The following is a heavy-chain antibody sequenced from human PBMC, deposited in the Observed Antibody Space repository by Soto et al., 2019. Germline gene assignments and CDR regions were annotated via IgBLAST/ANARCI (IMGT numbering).Heavy chain of an antibody. CDR3: ARVAFGPIDY. D-gene: IGHD3-16*01. Sequence: PSETLSLTCTVSTYSISIGYYWGWIRQSPGEGLEWIVSMYHSGTTYYNPSLKGRVTISIDTSKNQFSLKLTSVTSADTAVYFCARVAFGPIDYWGQGTMVTVSS. CDR2: MYHSGTT. CDR1: TYSISIGYY. V-gene: IGHV4-38-2*02. J-gene: IGHJ4*02.